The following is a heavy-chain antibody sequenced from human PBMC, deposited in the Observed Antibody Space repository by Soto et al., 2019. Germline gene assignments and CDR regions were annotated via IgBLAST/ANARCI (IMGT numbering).Heavy chain of an antibody. D-gene: IGHD3-16*01. CDR3: TATLGS. CDR1: GFTFSNAW. V-gene: IGHV3-15*01. J-gene: IGHJ5*02. CDR2: IKRKTDGGTA. Sequence: GSLRLSCAASGFTFSNAWMSWVRQAPGKGLEWVGYIKRKTDGGTADYAAPVKGRFTISRDDSKNTLYLQMNSLKTEDTAVYYCTATLGSWGRGTLVTVSS.